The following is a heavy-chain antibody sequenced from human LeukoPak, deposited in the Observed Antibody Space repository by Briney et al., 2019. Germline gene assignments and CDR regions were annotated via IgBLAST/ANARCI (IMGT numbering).Heavy chain of an antibody. CDR2: IYTSGTT. J-gene: IGHJ3*01. CDR3: ARYREPYDHLPHALDV. V-gene: IGHV4-61*02. Sequence: SETLSLTCTVSGDSINTNHFFWNWLRQPAVKGLEWIGRIYTSGTTQYNPSLNSRVTMSIDTSRNQFSLTLNSATAADTAVYYCARYREPYDHLPHALDVWGQGTMVTVSS. D-gene: IGHD1-26*01. CDR1: GDSINTNHFF.